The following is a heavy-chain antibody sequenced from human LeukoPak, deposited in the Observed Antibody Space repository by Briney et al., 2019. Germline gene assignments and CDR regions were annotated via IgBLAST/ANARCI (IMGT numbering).Heavy chain of an antibody. CDR2: INPNSGGT. D-gene: IGHD6-13*01. J-gene: IGHJ4*02. CDR1: GYTFTGYY. CDR3: ARDQVSIAAAGTFDY. V-gene: IGHV1-2*02. Sequence: ASVKVSCKASGYTFTGYYMHWVRQAPGQGLEWMGWINPNSGGTNYAQKFQGRVTMTRDTSISTAYMELSRLRSDDTAVYYCARDQVSIAAAGTFDYWGQGTLVTVPS.